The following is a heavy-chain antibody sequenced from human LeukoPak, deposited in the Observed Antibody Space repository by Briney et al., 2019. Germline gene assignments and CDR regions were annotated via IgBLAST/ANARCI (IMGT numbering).Heavy chain of an antibody. CDR3: ARTVSLYYDFWSGYYTPYYYYGMDV. J-gene: IGHJ6*02. CDR1: GYTFTSHD. V-gene: IGHV1-8*01. Sequence: ASVKVSCKASGYTFTSHDINWVRQATGQGLEWMGWMNPNSGNTGYAQKFQGRVTMTRNTSISTAYMELSSLRSEDTAVYYCARTVSLYYDFWSGYYTPYYYYGMDVWGQGTTVTVSS. D-gene: IGHD3-3*01. CDR2: MNPNSGNT.